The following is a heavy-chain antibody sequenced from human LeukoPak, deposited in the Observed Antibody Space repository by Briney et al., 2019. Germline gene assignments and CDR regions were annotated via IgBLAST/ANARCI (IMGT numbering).Heavy chain of an antibody. CDR3: ARVIGYCSGGSCYYFDY. V-gene: IGHV4-39*01. CDR2: IYYSGNT. CDR1: GGSISSSSYY. Sequence: PSETLSLTCTVSGGSISSSSYYWGWIRQPPGKGPEWIGSIYYSGNTYYNPSLKSRVTISVDTSKNQFSLKLSPVTAADTAVYYCARVIGYCSGGSCYYFDYWGQGTLVTVSS. J-gene: IGHJ4*02. D-gene: IGHD2-15*01.